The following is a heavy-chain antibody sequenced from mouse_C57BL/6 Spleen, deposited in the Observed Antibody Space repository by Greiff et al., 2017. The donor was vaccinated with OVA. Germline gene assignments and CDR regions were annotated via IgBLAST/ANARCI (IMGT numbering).Heavy chain of an antibody. CDR3: ARHEDGGWLGAWFAY. D-gene: IGHD2-3*01. V-gene: IGHV1-62-2*01. J-gene: IGHJ3*01. CDR1: GYTFTEYT. CDR2: FYPGSGSI. Sequence: VKLVESGAELVKPGASVKLSCKASGYTFTEYTIHWVKQRSGQGLEWIGWFYPGSGSIKYNEKFKDKATLTADKSSSTVYMELSRLTSEDSAVYFCARHEDGGWLGAWFAYWGQGTLVTVSA.